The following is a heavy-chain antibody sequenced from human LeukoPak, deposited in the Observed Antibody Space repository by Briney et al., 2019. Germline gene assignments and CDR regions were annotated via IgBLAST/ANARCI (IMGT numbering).Heavy chain of an antibody. Sequence: PSETLSLTCAVCGGSFSGYYWSWIRQPPGKGLECIGEINHSGSTNYSPSLKSRLTISVDTSKNQFSLKLSSVTAADTAVYYCAGYCSGGSCYSQAWYYYMDVWGKGTTVTISS. D-gene: IGHD2-15*01. J-gene: IGHJ6*03. CDR1: GGSFSGYY. V-gene: IGHV4-34*01. CDR2: INHSGST. CDR3: AGYCSGGSCYSQAWYYYMDV.